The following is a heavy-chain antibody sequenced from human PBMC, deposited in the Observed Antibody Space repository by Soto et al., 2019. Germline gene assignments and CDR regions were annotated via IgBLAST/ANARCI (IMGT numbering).Heavy chain of an antibody. J-gene: IGHJ4*02. CDR2: IIPIFGTA. V-gene: IGHV1-69*01. CDR3: ARDWTGTTFNDFDY. CDR1: GGTFSSYA. D-gene: IGHD1-1*01. Sequence: QVQLVQSGAEVKKPGSSVKVSCKASGGTFSSYAISWVRQAPGQGLEWMGGIIPIFGTAHYAQKFQGRVTITADESTSTAYMELSSLRSEDTAVYYCARDWTGTTFNDFDYWGQGTLVTVSS.